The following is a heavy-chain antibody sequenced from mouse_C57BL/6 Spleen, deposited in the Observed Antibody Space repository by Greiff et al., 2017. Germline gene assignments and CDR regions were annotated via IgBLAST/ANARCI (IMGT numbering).Heavy chain of an antibody. CDR1: GYTFTSYW. Sequence: VQLQQPGAELVRPGSSVKLSCKASGYTFTSYWMDWVKQRPGQGLEWIGNIYPSDSETHYNQKFKDKATLTVDKSSSTAYMQLSSLTSEDSAVYYCARTLSYGSYWGQGTTLTVAS. CDR2: IYPSDSET. V-gene: IGHV1-61*01. CDR3: ARTLSYGSY. D-gene: IGHD1-1*01. J-gene: IGHJ2*01.